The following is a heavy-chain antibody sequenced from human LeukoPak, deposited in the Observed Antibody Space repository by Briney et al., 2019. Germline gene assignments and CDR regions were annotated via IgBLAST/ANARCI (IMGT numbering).Heavy chain of an antibody. CDR3: VRSPPYDSSGYALDY. J-gene: IGHJ4*02. CDR1: GGSISSYY. Sequence: SETLSLTCTVSGGSISSYYWSWIGQPPGKGLEWIGYIYYSGSTNYNPSLKSRVTISVDTSKNQFSLKLSSVTAADTAVYYCVRSPPYDSSGYALDYWGQGTLVTVSS. V-gene: IGHV4-59*01. CDR2: IYYSGST. D-gene: IGHD3-22*01.